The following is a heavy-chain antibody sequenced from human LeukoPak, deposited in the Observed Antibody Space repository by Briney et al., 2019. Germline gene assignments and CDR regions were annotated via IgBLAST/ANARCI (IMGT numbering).Heavy chain of an antibody. CDR3: ARHSSGWSHFDY. Sequence: PSETLSLTCTVSGGSISSGGYYWSWIRQHPGKGLEWIAYIYYSGSTYYNPSLKSRVTISVDTSKNQFSLKLSSVTAADTAVYYCARHSSGWSHFDYWGQGTQVTVSS. CDR2: IYYSGST. CDR1: GGSISSGGYY. J-gene: IGHJ4*02. D-gene: IGHD6-19*01. V-gene: IGHV4-31*03.